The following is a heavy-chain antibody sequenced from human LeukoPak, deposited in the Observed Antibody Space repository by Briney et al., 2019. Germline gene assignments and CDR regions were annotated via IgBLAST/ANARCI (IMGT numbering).Heavy chain of an antibody. CDR3: ARESVAATAYYYYYMDV. Sequence: GGSLRLSCAASGFTFSSYSMNRVRQAPGKGLEWVSSISSSSSYIYYADSVKGRFTISRDNAKNSLYLQMNSLRAEDTAVYYCARESVAATAYYYYYMDVWGKGTTVTISS. CDR1: GFTFSSYS. V-gene: IGHV3-21*01. J-gene: IGHJ6*03. CDR2: ISSSSSYI. D-gene: IGHD2-15*01.